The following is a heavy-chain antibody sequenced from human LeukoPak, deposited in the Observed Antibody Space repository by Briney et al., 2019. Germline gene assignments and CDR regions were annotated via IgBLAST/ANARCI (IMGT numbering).Heavy chain of an antibody. CDR3: AKGRCSGPGCDSFDY. J-gene: IGHJ4*02. CDR1: GGSISSYY. CDR2: IYYSGST. Sequence: SETLSLTCTVSGGSISSYYWSWIRQPPGKGLEWIGYIYYSGSTNYNPSLKSRVTISVDTSKNQFSLKLSSVTAADTAVYYCAKGRCSGPGCDSFDYWGQGALVTVSS. V-gene: IGHV4-59*01. D-gene: IGHD5-12*01.